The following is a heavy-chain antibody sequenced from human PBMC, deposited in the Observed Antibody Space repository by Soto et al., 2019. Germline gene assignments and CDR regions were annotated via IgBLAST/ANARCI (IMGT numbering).Heavy chain of an antibody. D-gene: IGHD2-2*01. CDR1: GFTFDYYA. CDR3: AKDRGYSSSTSCYRRNRGYYYSYYGTDV. V-gene: IGHV3-43D*04. Sequence: GGSLRLSCAASGFTFDYYAMHWVRQPPGKGLAWVSLISWDGGSTYYADSVKGRFTISRDNSKNSLYLHMNSLRAEDTALYYCAKDRGYSSSTSCYRRNRGYYYSYYGTDVWGEGNTVTV. CDR2: ISWDGGST. J-gene: IGHJ6*02.